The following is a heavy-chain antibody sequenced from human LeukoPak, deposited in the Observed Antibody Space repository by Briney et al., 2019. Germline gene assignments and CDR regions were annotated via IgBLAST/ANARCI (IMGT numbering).Heavy chain of an antibody. J-gene: IGHJ4*02. CDR3: ARGHSSGWLYFDC. CDR1: GGSISSGSYY. Sequence: SQPLSLTCTVSGGSISSGSYYWSWIRQPAGEGLEWIGRIYTSGSTNYSPSLKSRVTISADTSKNQFSLKLSSVTAADTAVYYCARGHSSGWLYFDCWGQGTLVTVSS. D-gene: IGHD6-19*01. V-gene: IGHV4-61*02. CDR2: IYTSGST.